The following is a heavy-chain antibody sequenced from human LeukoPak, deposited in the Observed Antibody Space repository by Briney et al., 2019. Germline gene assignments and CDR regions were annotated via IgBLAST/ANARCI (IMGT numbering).Heavy chain of an antibody. CDR3: AKDDRRYCSSTSCHDVDY. CDR2: ISYDGSNK. D-gene: IGHD2-2*01. J-gene: IGHJ4*02. V-gene: IGHV3-30*18. CDR1: GFTFSSYG. Sequence: PGGSLRLSCAASGFTFSSYGMHWVRQAPGNGLEWVAVISYDGSNKYYADSVKGRFTISRDNSKNTLYLQMNSLRAEDTAVYYCAKDDRRYCSSTSCHDVDYWGQGTLVTVSS.